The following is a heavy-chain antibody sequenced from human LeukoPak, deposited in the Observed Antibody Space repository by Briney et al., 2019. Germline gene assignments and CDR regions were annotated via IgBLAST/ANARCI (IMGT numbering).Heavy chain of an antibody. V-gene: IGHV4-34*01. CDR2: INRSGST. CDR3: ARGGIAVTYWFDP. Sequence: SETLSLTCAVYGGSFSGYYWSWIRQPPGKGLEWIGEINRSGSTNYNPSLKSRVTISVDTSKNQFSLKLSSVTAADTAVYYCARGGIAVTYWFDPWGQGTLVTVSS. J-gene: IGHJ5*02. D-gene: IGHD6-19*01. CDR1: GGSFSGYY.